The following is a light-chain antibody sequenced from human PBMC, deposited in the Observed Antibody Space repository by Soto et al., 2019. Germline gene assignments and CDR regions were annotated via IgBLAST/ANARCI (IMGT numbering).Light chain of an antibody. J-gene: IGKJ2*01. CDR2: AAS. Sequence: IPLTQSPSSLSASVGVRVTITCRASQGISSYLAWYQHKPGKAPKLLIYAASTLQSGVPSRFSGSGSGTDLTLTISSLQPEEFATYYCQQLKSYPYTFGQGTKLEIK. CDR3: QQLKSYPYT. V-gene: IGKV1-9*01. CDR1: QGISSY.